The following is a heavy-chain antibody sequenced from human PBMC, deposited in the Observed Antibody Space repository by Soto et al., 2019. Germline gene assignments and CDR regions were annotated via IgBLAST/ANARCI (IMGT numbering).Heavy chain of an antibody. J-gene: IGHJ4*02. V-gene: IGHV4-34*01. CDR2: INHSGST. CDR3: ARARGDYDYVWGSYRYYYFDY. D-gene: IGHD3-16*02. CDR1: GGSFSGYY. Sequence: SETLSLTCAVYGGSFSGYYWSWIRQPPGKGLEWIGEINHSGSTNYNPSLKSRVTISVDTSKNQFSLKLSSVTAADTAVYYCARARGDYDYVWGSYRYYYFDYWGQGTLVTVSS.